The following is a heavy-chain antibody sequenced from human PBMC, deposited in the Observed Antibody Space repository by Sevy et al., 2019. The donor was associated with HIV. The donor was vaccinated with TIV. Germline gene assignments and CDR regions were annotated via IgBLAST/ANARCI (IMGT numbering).Heavy chain of an antibody. CDR2: MNQDGTER. Sequence: GGSLRLSCAASGFSFSTYWMTWVRQAPGKGLEWVATMNQDGTERDYVDSVKGRFTISRDNAKNSLYLQMNSLRVDDTALYYCVREGLGGFSYSLDCWGQGTLVTVSS. CDR3: VREGLGGFSYSLDC. V-gene: IGHV3-7*01. D-gene: IGHD5-18*01. J-gene: IGHJ4*02. CDR1: GFSFSTYW.